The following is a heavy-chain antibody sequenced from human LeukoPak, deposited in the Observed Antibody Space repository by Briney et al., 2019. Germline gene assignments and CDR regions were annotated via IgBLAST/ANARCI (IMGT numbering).Heavy chain of an antibody. Sequence: GGSLRLSCTASGFTFGDYAMSWVRQAPGKGLEWVGFIRSKAYGGTTEYAASVKGRFTISRDDSKSIAYLQMNSLKTEDTAVYYYTRDVKGGVVVAATYGWFDPWGQGTLVTVSS. J-gene: IGHJ5*02. CDR3: TRDVKGGVVVAATYGWFDP. D-gene: IGHD2-15*01. V-gene: IGHV3-49*04. CDR1: GFTFGDYA. CDR2: IRSKAYGGTT.